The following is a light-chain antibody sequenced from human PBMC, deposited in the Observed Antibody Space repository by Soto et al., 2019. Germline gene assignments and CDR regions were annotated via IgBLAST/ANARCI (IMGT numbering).Light chain of an antibody. J-gene: IGKJ1*01. V-gene: IGKV3-15*01. CDR2: RAS. Sequence: IVLTQSPATLSVSPGERATLSCRASQCIFYNLAWFQQRPGQAPRLLIYRASTRATNIPARFSGSGSGTEFTLTISSLQSEDFALYYCQQYHNLWTFGQGTKVDIK. CDR3: QQYHNLWT. CDR1: QCIFYN.